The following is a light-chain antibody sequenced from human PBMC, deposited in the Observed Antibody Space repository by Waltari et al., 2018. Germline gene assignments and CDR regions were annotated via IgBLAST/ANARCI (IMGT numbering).Light chain of an antibody. CDR2: DAS. CDR3: QQRSNWPPALT. CDR1: QSVSSY. J-gene: IGKJ4*01. Sequence: DIVLTQPPATLSLSPGERATLSCRASQSVSSYLAWYQQKPGQAPRLLIYDASNRATGIPARFSGSGSGTDFTLTISSLEPEDFAVYYCQQRSNWPPALTFGGGTKVEIK. V-gene: IGKV3-11*01.